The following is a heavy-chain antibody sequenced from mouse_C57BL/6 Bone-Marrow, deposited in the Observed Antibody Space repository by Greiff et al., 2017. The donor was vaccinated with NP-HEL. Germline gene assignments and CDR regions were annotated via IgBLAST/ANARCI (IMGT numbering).Heavy chain of an antibody. V-gene: IGHV2-6*01. D-gene: IGHD1-2*01. Sequence: VKLQESGPGLVAPSQSLSITCTVSGFSLTSYGVDWVGQSPGKGLEWLGVIWGVGSTNYNSALKSRLSISKDNSKSQVFLKMNSLQTDDTAMYYCATSYGWYAMDYWGQGTSVTVSS. CDR2: IWGVGST. CDR1: GFSLTSYG. J-gene: IGHJ4*01. CDR3: ATSYGWYAMDY.